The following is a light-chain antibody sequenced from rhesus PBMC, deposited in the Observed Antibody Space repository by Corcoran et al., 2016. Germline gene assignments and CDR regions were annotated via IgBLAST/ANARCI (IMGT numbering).Light chain of an antibody. CDR1: QGISTY. Sequence: DIQMTQSPSSLSASVGDRVTITCRASQGISTYLNWYQQKPGKAPKRLIYAESSLESGVPSRFSGSGSGTDFTLTISSLQPEDFATYYCLQYNSDPWTFGQGTKVEIK. CDR3: LQYNSDPWT. CDR2: AES. J-gene: IGKJ1*01. V-gene: IGKV1-43*02.